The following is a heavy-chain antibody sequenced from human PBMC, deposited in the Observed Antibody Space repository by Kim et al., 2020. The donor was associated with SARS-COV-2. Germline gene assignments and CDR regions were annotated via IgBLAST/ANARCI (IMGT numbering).Heavy chain of an antibody. CDR1: GFTFSSYA. Sequence: GGSLRLSCAASGFTFSSYAMSWVRQAPGKGLEWVSVIYSGGSSTYYADSVKGRFTISRDNSKNTLYLQMNSLRAEDTAVYYCAKDRQQGGILTGLYGMDVWGQGTTVTVSS. CDR2: IYSGGSST. J-gene: IGHJ6*02. D-gene: IGHD3-9*01. CDR3: AKDRQQGGILTGLYGMDV. V-gene: IGHV3-23*03.